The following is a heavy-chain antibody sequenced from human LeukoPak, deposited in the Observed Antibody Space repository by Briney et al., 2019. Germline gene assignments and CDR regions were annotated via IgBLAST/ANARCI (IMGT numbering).Heavy chain of an antibody. CDR2: INTDGSTT. Sequence: PGGSLRLSCAASGFFTFNNYWMHWVRQAPGKGLVWVSRINTDGSTTNYADSVKGRFTISRDNPKNILYLQMNSLRVEDTAVYYCARAYNSGLDYWGQGTLVTVSS. J-gene: IGHJ4*02. CDR3: ARAYNSGLDY. D-gene: IGHD3-22*01. CDR1: GFFTFNNYW. V-gene: IGHV3-74*01.